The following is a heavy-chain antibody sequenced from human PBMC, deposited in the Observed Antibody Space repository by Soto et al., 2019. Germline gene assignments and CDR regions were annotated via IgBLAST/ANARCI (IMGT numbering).Heavy chain of an antibody. V-gene: IGHV4-34*01. CDR1: GGSFSGYY. CDR2: INHSGST. D-gene: IGHD5-18*01. Sequence: SETLSLTCAVYGGSFSGYYWSWIRQPPGKGLEWIGEINHSGSTNYNPSLKSRVAISVDTSKNQFSLKLSSVTAADTAVYYCARGRTAMVLQWGQGTLVTVSS. J-gene: IGHJ4*02. CDR3: ARGRTAMVLQ.